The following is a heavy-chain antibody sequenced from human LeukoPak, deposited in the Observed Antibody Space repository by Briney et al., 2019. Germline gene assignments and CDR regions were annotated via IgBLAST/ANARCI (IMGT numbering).Heavy chain of an antibody. J-gene: IGHJ6*03. CDR2: IYYSGST. D-gene: IGHD6-13*01. CDR1: GGSISSYY. CDR3: ARDQRIAAKYYYYYYMDV. Sequence: SETLSLTCTVSGGSISSYYWSWLRQPPGKGLEWIGYIYYSGSTNYNPSLKSRVTISVDTSKNQFSLKLSSVTAEDTAVYYCARDQRIAAKYYYYYYMDVWGKGTTVTVSS. V-gene: IGHV4-59*01.